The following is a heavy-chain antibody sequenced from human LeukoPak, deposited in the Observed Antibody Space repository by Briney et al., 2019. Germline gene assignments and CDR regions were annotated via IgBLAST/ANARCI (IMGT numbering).Heavy chain of an antibody. CDR1: GFTFSSYW. CDR2: INSDGSST. V-gene: IGHV3-74*01. Sequence: GGSLRLSCAASGFTFSSYWMHWVRQAPGKGLVWVSRINSDGSSTSYADSVKGRFTISRDNAKNTLYLQMNSLRPEDSAVYYCASDPRDGGQNVWGKGTTVTVSS. CDR3: ASDPRDGGQNV. D-gene: IGHD5-24*01. J-gene: IGHJ6*04.